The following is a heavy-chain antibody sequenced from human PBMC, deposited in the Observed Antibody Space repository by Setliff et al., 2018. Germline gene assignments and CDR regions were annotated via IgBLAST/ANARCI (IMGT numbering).Heavy chain of an antibody. V-gene: IGHV4-30-4*08. CDR2: IXXXXXX. CDR3: AREVGTSTSSDAFDV. D-gene: IGHD1-26*01. J-gene: IGHJ3*01. Sequence: SETLSLTCTVSGDSISSGDYFWSWIRQPPGKGLEWIAYIXXXXXXXXTPSLXXXVTMSVDTSKNQFSLHLTSVTAADTAVYYCAREVGTSTSSDAFDVWGQGMMVTVSS. CDR1: GDSISSGDYF.